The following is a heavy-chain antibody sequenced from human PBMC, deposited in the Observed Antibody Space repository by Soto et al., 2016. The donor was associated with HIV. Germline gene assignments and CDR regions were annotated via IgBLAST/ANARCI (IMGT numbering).Heavy chain of an antibody. Sequence: EVQLVESGGGLVQPGGSLRLSCAASGFTFSSYSMNWVRQAPGKGLEWVSYISSSSSTIYYADSVKGRFTISRDNAKNSLYLQMNSLRAEDTAVYYCARDYYNSGSYQVDYWGQGTLVTVSS. V-gene: IGHV3-48*04. J-gene: IGHJ4*02. D-gene: IGHD1-26*01. CDR3: ARDYYNSGSYQVDY. CDR2: ISSSSSTI. CDR1: GFTFSSYS.